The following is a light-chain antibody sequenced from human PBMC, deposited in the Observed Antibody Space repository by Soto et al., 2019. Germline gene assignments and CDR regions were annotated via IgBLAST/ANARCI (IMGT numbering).Light chain of an antibody. CDR3: ISYTGTSTLI. J-gene: IGLJ2*01. V-gene: IGLV2-14*01. Sequence: QSVLTQPASVSGSPGQSITISCTGNSSDVGGYNYVSWYQQQPGKAPKLMIYEVSNRPAGVSNRFSGSKSGNTASLTVSVLQAEDEADYYCISYTGTSTLIFGGGTKLTVL. CDR1: SSDVGGYNY. CDR2: EVS.